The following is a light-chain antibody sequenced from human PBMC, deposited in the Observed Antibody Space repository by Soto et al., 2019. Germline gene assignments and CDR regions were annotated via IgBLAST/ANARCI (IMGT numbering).Light chain of an antibody. CDR2: YIS. V-gene: IGKV3-15*01. J-gene: IGKJ5*01. Sequence: EIVMTQSPGTLSLSPGETATLSCRASQTIGRNYLAWYQQKPGQAPRLLIYYISTRAADIPARFSGSGSGTDFTLTIRSLQSEDSGVYYCQQHSQWPITFGQGTRLEIK. CDR1: QTIGRN. CDR3: QQHSQWPIT.